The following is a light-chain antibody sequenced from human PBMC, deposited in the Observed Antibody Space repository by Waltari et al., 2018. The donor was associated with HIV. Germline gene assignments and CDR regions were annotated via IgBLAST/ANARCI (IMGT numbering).Light chain of an antibody. CDR3: SSYTSSSVV. CDR1: SSDVGGYNY. CDR2: EVS. Sequence: QSALTQPASVSGSPGQSITISCTGTSSDVGGYNYVSWYQQHPGKAPKLMIYEVSNRPSGVSKRFSGSKSGNTASLTISGLQAEDEAYYYCSSYTSSSVVFGGGTKLTVL. V-gene: IGLV2-14*01. J-gene: IGLJ2*01.